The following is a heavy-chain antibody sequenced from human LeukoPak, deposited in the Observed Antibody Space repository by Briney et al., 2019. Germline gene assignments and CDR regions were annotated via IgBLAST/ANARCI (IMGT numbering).Heavy chain of an antibody. CDR2: INTESTST. CDR1: GFTFSSYW. J-gene: IGHJ6*03. CDR3: ARDYDRYYMDV. V-gene: IGHV3-74*01. D-gene: IGHD3-3*01. Sequence: GGSLRLSCAASGFTFSSYWIHWVRQAPGKGLVWVSRINTESTSTSYADSVKGRSTISRDNAKNTLYLQMNSLRPEDTAVYYCARDYDRYYMDVWGKGTTVTVSS.